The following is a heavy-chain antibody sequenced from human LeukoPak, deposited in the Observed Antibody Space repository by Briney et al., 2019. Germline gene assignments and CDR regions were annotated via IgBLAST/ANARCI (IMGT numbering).Heavy chain of an antibody. D-gene: IGHD3-22*01. CDR2: IKSKTDGGTT. CDR1: GFTFSNAW. J-gene: IGHJ4*02. V-gene: IGHV3-15*01. CDR3: TTERITMIVVVTISFDY. Sequence: GGSLRLSCAASGFTFSNAWMSWVRQAPGKGLEWVGRIKSKTDGGTTDYAAPVKGRFTISRDDSKNTLYLQMNSLKTEDTAVYYCTTERITMIVVVTISFDYWGQGTLVTVSS.